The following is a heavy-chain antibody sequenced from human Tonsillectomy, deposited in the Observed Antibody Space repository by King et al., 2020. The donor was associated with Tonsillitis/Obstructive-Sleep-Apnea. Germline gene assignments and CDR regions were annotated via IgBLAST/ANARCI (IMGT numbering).Heavy chain of an antibody. CDR2: IDHSGST. J-gene: IGHJ3*02. Sequence: VQLQQWGAGLLKPSETLSLTCALYGGSFSGYCWSWIRQPPGKGLEWIGEIDHSGSTNYNPSLKSRVTISADTSKTQFSLKLSSVTAADTAVYYCAREITTDAFDIWGQGTMVTVSS. CDR1: GGSFSGYC. V-gene: IGHV4-34*01. CDR3: AREITTDAFDI. D-gene: IGHD3-3*01.